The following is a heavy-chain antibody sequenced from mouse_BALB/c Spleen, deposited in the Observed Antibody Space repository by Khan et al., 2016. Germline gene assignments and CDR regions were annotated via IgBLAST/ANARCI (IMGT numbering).Heavy chain of an antibody. CDR1: GYTFTDYS. CDR2: INTETGEP. Sequence: QIQLVQSGPELKKPGETVKISCKASGYTFTDYSMHWVKQAPGKGLKWMGWINTETGEPTYADDFKGRFAISLETSASTAYLQINNLKNEDTATYFCAGRDDYDGFAYWGQGTLVTVSA. V-gene: IGHV9-2-1*01. J-gene: IGHJ3*01. CDR3: AGRDDYDGFAY. D-gene: IGHD2-4*01.